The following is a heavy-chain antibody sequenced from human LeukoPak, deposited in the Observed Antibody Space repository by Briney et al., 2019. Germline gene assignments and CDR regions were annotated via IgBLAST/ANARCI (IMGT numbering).Heavy chain of an antibody. V-gene: IGHV7-4-1*02. CDR3: ARDYIAVAGDSGFWHYYMDV. Sequence: GASVKVSCKASGYTFTSYAMNWVRQAPGQGLEWMGWINTNTGNPTYAQGFTGRFVFSLDTSVSTAYLQISSLKAEDTAVYYCARDYIAVAGDSGFWHYYMDVWGKGTTVTVSS. D-gene: IGHD6-19*01. CDR2: INTNTGNP. J-gene: IGHJ6*03. CDR1: GYTFTSYA.